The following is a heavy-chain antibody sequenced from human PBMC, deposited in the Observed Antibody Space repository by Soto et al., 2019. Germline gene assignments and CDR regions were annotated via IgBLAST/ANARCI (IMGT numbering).Heavy chain of an antibody. CDR3: AKDQPMTQPRPYLDY. CDR1: GFTFSSYA. D-gene: IGHD3-22*01. Sequence: EVQLLESGGDLIQPGGSLRLSCAASGFTFSSYAMSWVRQAPGKGLGWVSAISRSGGSTFYADSVKGRFTISRDNSRNTLYLQMNSLRAEDTSIYYCAKDQPMTQPRPYLDYWGQGTRVTVSS. V-gene: IGHV3-23*01. J-gene: IGHJ4*02. CDR2: ISRSGGST.